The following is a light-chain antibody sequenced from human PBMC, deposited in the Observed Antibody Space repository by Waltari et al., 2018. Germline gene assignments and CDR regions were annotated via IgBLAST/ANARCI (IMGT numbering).Light chain of an antibody. CDR2: DVS. CDR1: SSDVGGYNY. J-gene: IGLJ2*01. Sequence: QSALTQPASVSGSPGPSITISCTGTSSDVGGYNYVSWYQQHPGKAPKLMIYDVSKRPSGVSNRFSGSKSGNTASLTISGLQAEDEADYYCSSYTDSGTFVVIGGGTKLTVL. V-gene: IGLV2-14*01. CDR3: SSYTDSGTFVV.